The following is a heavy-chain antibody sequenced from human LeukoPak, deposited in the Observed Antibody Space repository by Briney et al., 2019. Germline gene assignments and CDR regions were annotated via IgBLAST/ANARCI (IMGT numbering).Heavy chain of an antibody. CDR2: IYYSGST. CDR1: GGSISSGGYY. D-gene: IGHD6-19*01. J-gene: IGHJ1*01. Sequence: SETLSLTCTVSGGSISSGGYYWSWIRQHPGKGLEWIGYIYYSGSTYYNPSLKSRVTISVDTSKNQFSLKLSSVTAADTAVYYCVSGSSGWLYFQHWGQGTLVTVSS. V-gene: IGHV4-31*03. CDR3: VSGSSGWLYFQH.